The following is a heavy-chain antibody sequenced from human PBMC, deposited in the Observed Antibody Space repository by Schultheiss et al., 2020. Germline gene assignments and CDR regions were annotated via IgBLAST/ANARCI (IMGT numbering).Heavy chain of an antibody. D-gene: IGHD5-12*01. CDR1: GFSLSNARMG. CDR2: IFSNDEK. Sequence: SGPTLVKPTETLTLTCTVSGFSLSNARMGVSWIRQPPGKALEWLAHIFSNDEKSYSTSLKSRLTISKDTSKSQVVLTMTNMDPVDTATYYCARIPAGYSGYDLSNYYGMDVWGQGTTVTVSS. CDR3: ARIPAGYSGYDLSNYYGMDV. V-gene: IGHV2-26*01. J-gene: IGHJ6*02.